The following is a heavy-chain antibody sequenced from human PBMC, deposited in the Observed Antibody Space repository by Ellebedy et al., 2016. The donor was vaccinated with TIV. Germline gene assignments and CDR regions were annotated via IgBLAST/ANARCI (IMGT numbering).Heavy chain of an antibody. CDR3: ARPVFKGTGDNWFDS. V-gene: IGHV3-30*04. J-gene: IGHJ5*01. Sequence: PGGSLRLSCAASGFTFSVYSMDWVRQAPGKGLEWVGVISGDGTYKSYGASVQGRFTISRDNSKNTFYLQMGSLRAEDTAVYYCARPVFKGTGDNWFDSWGQGTLVTVSS. D-gene: IGHD7-27*01. CDR2: ISGDGTYK. CDR1: GFTFSVYS.